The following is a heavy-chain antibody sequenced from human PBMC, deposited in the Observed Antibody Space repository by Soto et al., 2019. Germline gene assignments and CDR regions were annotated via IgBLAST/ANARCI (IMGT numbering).Heavy chain of an antibody. D-gene: IGHD1-26*01. CDR1: GFTFSSYG. CDR3: ARGVFDWSGSPWYFDY. Sequence: GGSLRLSCAASGFTFSSYGMHWVRQAPGKGLEWVAVIWYDGSNKYYADSVKGRFTISRDNSKNTLYLQMNSLRAEDTAVYYCARGVFDWSGSPWYFDYWGQGTLVTVSS. J-gene: IGHJ4*02. CDR2: IWYDGSNK. V-gene: IGHV3-33*01.